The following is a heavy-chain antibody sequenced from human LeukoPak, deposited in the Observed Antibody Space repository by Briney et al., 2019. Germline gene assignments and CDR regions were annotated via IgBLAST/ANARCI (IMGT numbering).Heavy chain of an antibody. CDR1: GGSISSYC. J-gene: IGHJ6*03. CDR2: IYYSGST. Sequence: PSETLSLTCTVSGGSISSYCWSWIRQAPGKGLEWIGYIYYSGSTYYNPSLKSRVTISVDTSKNQFSLKLSSVTAADTAVYYCARYYSSFMDVWGKGTTVTVSS. V-gene: IGHV4-59*01. D-gene: IGHD4-11*01. CDR3: ARYYSSFMDV.